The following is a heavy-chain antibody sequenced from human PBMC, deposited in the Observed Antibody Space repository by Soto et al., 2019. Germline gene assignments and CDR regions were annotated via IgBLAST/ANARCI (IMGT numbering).Heavy chain of an antibody. CDR3: AKESYYDSSDYNAFDM. Sequence: GGSLRLSCAASGFTFSTYGMHWVRQAPGKGLEWVAVISYDGIDKYYADSVKGRFTISRDSSKNMLYLQMNSLRAEDTAIYYCAKESYYDSSDYNAFDMWGQGTLMTV. V-gene: IGHV3-30*18. CDR1: GFTFSTYG. CDR2: ISYDGIDK. D-gene: IGHD3-22*01. J-gene: IGHJ3*02.